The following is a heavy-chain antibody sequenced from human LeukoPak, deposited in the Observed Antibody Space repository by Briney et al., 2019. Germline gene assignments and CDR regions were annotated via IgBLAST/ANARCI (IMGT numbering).Heavy chain of an antibody. CDR1: GFTFSSYS. V-gene: IGHV3-48*02. CDR3: ARDPEYSYGKWFDY. Sequence: GGSLRLSCAASGFTFSSYSMNWVRQAPGKGLEWVSYISSSSSTIYYADSVKGRFTISRDNAKNSLYLQMNSLRDGDTAVYYCARDPEYSYGKWFDYWGQGTLVTVSS. D-gene: IGHD5-18*01. CDR2: ISSSSSTI. J-gene: IGHJ4*02.